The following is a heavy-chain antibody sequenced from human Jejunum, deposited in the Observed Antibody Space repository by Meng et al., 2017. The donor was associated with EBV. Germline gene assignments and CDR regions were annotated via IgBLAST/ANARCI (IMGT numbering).Heavy chain of an antibody. CDR3: ARGNAYNVPSFDY. J-gene: IGHJ4*02. Sequence: LQESGPGLVAPSGTLSLTCAVSGASIPGTNWWSWVRQPPGKGLEWIAEIWHGGNTNYNPALKSRVTISVDKSNNQFSLKLASVTAADTAVYFCARGNAYNVPSFDYWGQGTLVTVSS. CDR1: GASIPGTNW. CDR2: IWHGGNT. V-gene: IGHV4-4*02. D-gene: IGHD5-24*01.